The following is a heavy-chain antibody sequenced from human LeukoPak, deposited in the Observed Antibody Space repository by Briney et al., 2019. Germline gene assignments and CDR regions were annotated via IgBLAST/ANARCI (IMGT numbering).Heavy chain of an antibody. J-gene: IGHJ4*02. CDR2: IKQDGSVE. D-gene: IGHD5-18*01. CDR3: ARWAGVTDY. Sequence: GGSLRLSCAASGFTFENYWMSWVRQAPGKGPEWVANIKQDGSVEHYLDSVKGRFTISRDNAKNSLTLQMNSLRAEDTAVYYCARWAGVTDYWGQGTLVTVSS. V-gene: IGHV3-7*01. CDR1: GFTFENYW.